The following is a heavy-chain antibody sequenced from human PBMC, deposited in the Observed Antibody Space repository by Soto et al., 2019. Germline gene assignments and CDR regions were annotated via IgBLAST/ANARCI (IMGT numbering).Heavy chain of an antibody. D-gene: IGHD2-2*01. Sequence: GGSLRLSCTASGFTFGDYAMSWFRQAPGKGLEWVGFIRSKAYGGTTEYAASVKGRFTISRDDSKSIAYLQMNSLKTEDTAVYYCTRDSSSTSSLSHFDYWGQGTLVTVSS. J-gene: IGHJ4*02. CDR2: IRSKAYGGTT. V-gene: IGHV3-49*03. CDR1: GFTFGDYA. CDR3: TRDSSSTSSLSHFDY.